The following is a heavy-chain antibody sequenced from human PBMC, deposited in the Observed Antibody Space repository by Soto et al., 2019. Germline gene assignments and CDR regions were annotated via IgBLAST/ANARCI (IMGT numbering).Heavy chain of an antibody. Sequence: QVQLLQSGPEVKEPGASVKVSCKTSGYTFTSRGIYWVRQAPGQGLEWMGWISPDNGHTNYVQRFQDRVTLTTDTSTSTAYMELRGLRSDDTAVYYCGREAGDYNWDFDLWGRGTPVTFS. CDR3: GREAGDYNWDFDL. CDR2: ISPDNGHT. D-gene: IGHD4-17*01. V-gene: IGHV1-18*01. J-gene: IGHJ2*01. CDR1: GYTFTSRG.